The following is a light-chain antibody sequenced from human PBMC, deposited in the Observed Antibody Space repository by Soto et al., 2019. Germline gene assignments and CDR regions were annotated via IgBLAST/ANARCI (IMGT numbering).Light chain of an antibody. V-gene: IGKV3-20*01. CDR1: QSVASTY. Sequence: EIVLTQSPGTLSLSPGERATLSCWASQSVASTYLGWYQQKPGQAPRLLIYGASSRATGIPERFSGRGSGTYFTLTISILDAEDFALYYCQQYAGSPTFGQGTRLEIK. CDR3: QQYAGSPT. J-gene: IGKJ5*01. CDR2: GAS.